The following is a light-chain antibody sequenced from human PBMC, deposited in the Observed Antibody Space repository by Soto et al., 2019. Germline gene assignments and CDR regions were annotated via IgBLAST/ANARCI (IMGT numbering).Light chain of an antibody. CDR3: SSYTDSATIA. CDR1: RSDVGGYNR. J-gene: IGLJ2*01. V-gene: IGLV2-18*02. Sequence: QSALTQPPSVSGSPGQSVSISCTGTRSDVGGYNRVSWYHQPPGTAPKLLIYDVTNRPSGVPNRFSGSKSGNTASLIISGLQAEDEGDYYCSSYTDSATIAFGGGTKLTVL. CDR2: DVT.